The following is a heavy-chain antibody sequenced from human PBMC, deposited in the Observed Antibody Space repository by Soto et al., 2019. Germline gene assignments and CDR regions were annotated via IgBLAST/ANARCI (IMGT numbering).Heavy chain of an antibody. Sequence: SVKVSCKASGGTFSSYAISWVRQAPGQGLEWMGGIIPIFGTANYAQKFQGRVTITADESTSTAYMELSSLRSEDTAVYYCARSPVEHSRSYPYFDYWGQGTLVTVSS. J-gene: IGHJ4*02. V-gene: IGHV1-69*13. CDR1: GGTFSSYA. D-gene: IGHD1-26*01. CDR2: IIPIFGTA. CDR3: ARSPVEHSRSYPYFDY.